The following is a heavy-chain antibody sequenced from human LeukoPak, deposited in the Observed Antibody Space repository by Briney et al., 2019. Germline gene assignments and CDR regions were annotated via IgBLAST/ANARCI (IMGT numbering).Heavy chain of an antibody. V-gene: IGHV3-53*01. J-gene: IGHJ6*02. Sequence: GGSLRLSCAASGFTVSSNYMSWVRQAPGRGLEWVSLVYSDGTTYYADSVKDRFTVSRDNSKNTLYLQMKSLRAEDTAVYYCARDRVHYDSSAYFHDGDGSGSYNYYGMDAWGQGTTVTVS. CDR1: GFTVSSNY. CDR3: ARDRVHYDSSAYFHDGDGSGSYNYYGMDA. D-gene: IGHD3-22*01. CDR2: VYSDGTT.